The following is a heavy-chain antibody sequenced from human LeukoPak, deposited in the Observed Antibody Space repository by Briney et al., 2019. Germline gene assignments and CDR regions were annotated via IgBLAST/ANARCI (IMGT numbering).Heavy chain of an antibody. D-gene: IGHD3-3*01. CDR1: GGTFSSYA. CDR3: ARSGNYDFWSGYYMDY. J-gene: IGHJ4*02. V-gene: IGHV1-69*05. Sequence: ASVKVSCKASGGTFSSYAISWVRQAPGQGLEWMGGIIPIFGTANYAQKFQGRVTITTDESTGTAYMELSSLRSEDTAVYYCARSGNYDFWSGYYMDYWGQGTLVTVSS. CDR2: IIPIFGTA.